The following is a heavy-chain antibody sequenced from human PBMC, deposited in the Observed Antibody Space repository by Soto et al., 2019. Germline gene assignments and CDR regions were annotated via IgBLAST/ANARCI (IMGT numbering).Heavy chain of an antibody. Sequence: ASVKVSCKASGYTFTSYYMHWVRQAPGQGLEWMGIINPSGGSTSYAQKFQGRVTMTRDTSTSTVYMELSSLRSEDTAVYYCARAFARARSGIAAAGPLGYWGQGTLVTVSS. D-gene: IGHD6-13*01. V-gene: IGHV1-46*03. CDR3: ARAFARARSGIAAAGPLGY. CDR1: GYTFTSYY. J-gene: IGHJ4*02. CDR2: INPSGGST.